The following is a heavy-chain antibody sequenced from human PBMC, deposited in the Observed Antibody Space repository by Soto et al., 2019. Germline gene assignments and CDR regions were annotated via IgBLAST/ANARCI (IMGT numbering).Heavy chain of an antibody. CDR1: SDSMTSYY. D-gene: IGHD3-9*01. Sequence: SETLSLTCPVSSDSMTSYYWTWIRQPPGKGLECIGYIYHSGITNYNPSLKSRVTISLDTSKNQFSLRLSSVTAADTAVYYCARMSLFYFFDSWGQGTLATAPQ. CDR3: ARMSLFYFFDS. CDR2: IYHSGIT. V-gene: IGHV4-59*01. J-gene: IGHJ4*01.